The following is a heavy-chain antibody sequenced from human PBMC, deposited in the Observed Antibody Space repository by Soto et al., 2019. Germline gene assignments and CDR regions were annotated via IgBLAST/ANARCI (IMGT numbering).Heavy chain of an antibody. CDR2: IYYSGST. J-gene: IGHJ4*02. CDR3: ARAQDLYDYVWGSYRYTESYFDY. D-gene: IGHD3-16*02. CDR1: GGSISSGGYY. Sequence: PSETLSLTCTVSGGSISSGGYYWSWIRQHPGKGLEWIGYIYYSGSTYYSPSLKSRVTISVDTSKNQFSLKLSSVTAADTAVYYCARAQDLYDYVWGSYRYTESYFDYWGQGTLVTVSS. V-gene: IGHV4-31*03.